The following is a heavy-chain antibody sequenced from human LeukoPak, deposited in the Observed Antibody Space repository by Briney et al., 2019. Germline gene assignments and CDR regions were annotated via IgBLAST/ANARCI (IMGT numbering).Heavy chain of an antibody. V-gene: IGHV1-2*02. CDR1: GYTFTGYY. CDR3: ARDDRYNWNNRAFDI. D-gene: IGHD1/OR15-1a*01. CDR2: INPNSGGT. Sequence: ASVKVSCKASGYTFTGYYMHWVRQAPGQGLEWMGWINPNSGGTNYAQKFQGRVTMTRDTSISTAYMELSRLRSDDTAVYYCARDDRYNWNNRAFDIWGQGTMVTVSS. J-gene: IGHJ3*02.